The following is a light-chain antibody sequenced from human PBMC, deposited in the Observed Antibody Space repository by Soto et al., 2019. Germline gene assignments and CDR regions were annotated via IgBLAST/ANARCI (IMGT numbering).Light chain of an antibody. V-gene: IGKV3D-20*02. J-gene: IGKJ5*01. CDR1: HTVRNNY. CDR2: DAS. CDR3: QKYNSALT. Sequence: EIVLRQSPATLSVSPGERATLSCRASHTVRNNYLAWYQQKPGQAPRLLIYDASSRATGIPDRFSGSGSGTDFTLTISSLQPEDVATYYCQKYNSALTFGQGTRLEIK.